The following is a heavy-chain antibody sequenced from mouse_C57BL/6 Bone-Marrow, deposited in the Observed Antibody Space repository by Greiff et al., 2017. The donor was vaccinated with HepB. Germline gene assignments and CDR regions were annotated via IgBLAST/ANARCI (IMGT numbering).Heavy chain of an antibody. CDR1: GYTFTSYW. J-gene: IGHJ2*01. V-gene: IGHV1-50*01. Sequence: QVQLQQPGAELVKPGASVKLSCKASGYTFTSYWMQWVKQRPGQGLEWIGEIDPSDSYTNYNQNFKGKATLTVDTSSSTVYMQISSLTSEDSAVYYCARASGRGYFDYGGQGSTLTVSS. D-gene: IGHD6-1*01. CDR2: IDPSDSYT. CDR3: ARASGRGYFDY.